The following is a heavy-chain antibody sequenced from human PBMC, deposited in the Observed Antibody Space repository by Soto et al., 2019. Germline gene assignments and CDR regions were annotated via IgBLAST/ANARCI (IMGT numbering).Heavy chain of an antibody. CDR3: AKALYYYDSSPLDH. Sequence: VQLVESGGGEIQTGGSLRLSCAAAGFDFDDFAMHWARQPPGKGLEWVSLTNSDGTDSYYMDSVRGRFTISRDNGKNSLYLQMDRLRPEDTALYFCAKALYYYDSSPLDHWGQGTLVSVSS. V-gene: IGHV3-43D*03. CDR1: GFDFDDFA. J-gene: IGHJ4*02. CDR2: TNSDGTDS. D-gene: IGHD3-22*01.